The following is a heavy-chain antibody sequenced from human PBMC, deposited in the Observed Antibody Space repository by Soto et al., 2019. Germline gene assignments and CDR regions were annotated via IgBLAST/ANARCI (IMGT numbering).Heavy chain of an antibody. CDR3: ARDRVAVVTAIHLGD. D-gene: IGHD2-21*02. V-gene: IGHV1-69*13. CDR1: AGTLSRYA. CDR2: IIPIFGTA. Sequence: GASVKLYRKASAGTLSRYAVGWVRLDPGQGLEWMGGIIPIFGTANYAQKCQGRVTITADESTSTAYMELSSLRSEDTAVYYCARDRVAVVTAIHLGDWGQGTLVTVSS. J-gene: IGHJ4*02.